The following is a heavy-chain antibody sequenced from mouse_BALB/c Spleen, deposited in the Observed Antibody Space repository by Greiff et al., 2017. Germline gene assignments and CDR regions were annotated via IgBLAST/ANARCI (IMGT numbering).Heavy chain of an antibody. CDR2: IYPGGGYT. CDR3: ARGYGSYWYFDV. Sequence: QVHVKQSGAELVRPGTSVKMSCKAAGYTFTNYWIGWVKQRPGHGLEWIGDIYPGGGYTNYNEKFKGKATLTADTTSSTAYMQLSSLTSEDSAIYYCARGYGSYWYFDVWGAGTTVTVSS. D-gene: IGHD1-1*01. V-gene: IGHV1-63*02. J-gene: IGHJ1*01. CDR1: GYTFTNYW.